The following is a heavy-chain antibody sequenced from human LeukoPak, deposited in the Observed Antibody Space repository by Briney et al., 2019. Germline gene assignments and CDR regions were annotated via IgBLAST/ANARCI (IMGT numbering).Heavy chain of an antibody. CDR3: ARLSTSITMIVVDRLVGSYNWFDP. D-gene: IGHD3-22*01. CDR1: GYNFTSYW. Sequence: GESLKISCKGSGYNFTSYWIAWVRQMPGKGLEWMGIIYPGDSDTRYSPSFQGQVTISADKSISTAYLQWSSLKASDTAMYYCARLSTSITMIVVDRLVGSYNWFDPWGQGTLVTVSS. CDR2: IYPGDSDT. J-gene: IGHJ5*02. V-gene: IGHV5-51*01.